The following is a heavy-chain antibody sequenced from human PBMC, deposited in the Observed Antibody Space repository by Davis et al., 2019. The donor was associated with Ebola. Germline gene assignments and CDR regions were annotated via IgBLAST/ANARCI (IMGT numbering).Heavy chain of an antibody. CDR3: ARKEVGGIAVFDY. CDR2: INHSGST. D-gene: IGHD6-19*01. V-gene: IGHV4-34*01. CDR1: GGSLSGYY. J-gene: IGHJ4*02. Sequence: MPSETLSLTCAVYGGSLSGYYWSWIRQPPGKGLEWIEEINHSGSTNYNPSLKSRVTISVDTSKNQFSLKLSSVTAADTAVYYCARKEVGGIAVFDYWGQGTLVTVSS.